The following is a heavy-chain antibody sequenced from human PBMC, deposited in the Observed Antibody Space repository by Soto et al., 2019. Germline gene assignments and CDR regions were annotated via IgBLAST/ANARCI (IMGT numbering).Heavy chain of an antibody. CDR2: IWYDGSE. CDR1: GFTFSSYG. D-gene: IGHD6-19*01. V-gene: IGHV3-33*01. CDR3: ARDRIAVAGAYYFDY. Sequence: QVQLVESGGGVVQPGRSLRLSCAASGFTFSSYGMHWVRQAPGKGLEWVAVIWYDGSEYYAESMQGRFTISRDDSKSTVYLQINSPRAEDTAIYFCARDRIAVAGAYYFDYWGQGTLVTVSS. J-gene: IGHJ4*02.